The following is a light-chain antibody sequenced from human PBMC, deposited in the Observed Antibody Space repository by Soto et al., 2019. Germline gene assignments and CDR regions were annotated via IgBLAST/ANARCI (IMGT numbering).Light chain of an antibody. J-gene: IGLJ2*01. CDR2: DVN. CDR3: CSYAGSNTFL. CDR1: SIDVGCYNY. V-gene: IGLV2-11*01. Sequence: QSALTQPRSVSGSPGQSVTISCTGRSIDVGCYNYVSWYQHHPGKAPKLMIYDVNKRPSGVPDRFSGSKSANTASLTISGLQPEDEADYYCCSYAGSNTFLFGGGTKVTVL.